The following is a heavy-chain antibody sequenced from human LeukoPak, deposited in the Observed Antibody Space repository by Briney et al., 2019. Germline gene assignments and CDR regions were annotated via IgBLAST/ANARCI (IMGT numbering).Heavy chain of an antibody. J-gene: IGHJ3*02. V-gene: IGHV4-59*08. Sequence: SETLSLTCTVSGGSIISSFWNWGWIRQPPGKGLEWSGYIYNTGSTNYDLSLKSRVNILVDKSNNRLSLKLSSVTAADTAVYYCARLSGSNGWYPWAFDIWGRGTMVTVSS. D-gene: IGHD6-19*01. CDR3: ARLSGSNGWYPWAFDI. CDR1: GGSIISSF. CDR2: IYNTGST.